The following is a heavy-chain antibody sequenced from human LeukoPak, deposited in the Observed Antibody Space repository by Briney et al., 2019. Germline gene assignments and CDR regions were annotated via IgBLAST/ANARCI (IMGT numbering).Heavy chain of an antibody. CDR1: GFTLSSYA. CDR2: ISGSGGST. J-gene: IGHJ4*02. V-gene: IGHV3-23*01. D-gene: IGHD3-22*01. Sequence: GGSLRLSCTASGFTLSSYAMSWVRQAPGKGLEWVSAISGSGGSTYYADSVKGRFTISRDNSKNTLYLQMNSLRAEDTAVYYCAKDPDYYDSSGYYDYWGQGTLVTVSS. CDR3: AKDPDYYDSSGYYDY.